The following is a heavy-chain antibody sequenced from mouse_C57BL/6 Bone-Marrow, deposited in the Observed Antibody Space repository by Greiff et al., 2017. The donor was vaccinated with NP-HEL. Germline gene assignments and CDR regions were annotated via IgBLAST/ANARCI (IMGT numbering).Heavy chain of an antibody. CDR1: GFTFSNYW. J-gene: IGHJ1*03. V-gene: IGHV6-3*01. CDR2: IRLKSDNYAT. Sequence: EVQLQESGGGLVQPGGSMKLSCVASGFTFSNYWMNWVRQSPEKGLEWVAQIRLKSDNYATHYAESVKGRFTISRDDSKSSVYLQMNNLRAEDTGIYYCTTMITTRYFDVWGTGTTVTVSS. D-gene: IGHD2-4*01. CDR3: TTMITTRYFDV.